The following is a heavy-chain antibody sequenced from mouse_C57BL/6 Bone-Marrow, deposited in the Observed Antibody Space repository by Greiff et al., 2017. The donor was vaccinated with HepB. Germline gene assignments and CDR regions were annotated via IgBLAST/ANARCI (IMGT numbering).Heavy chain of an antibody. CDR3: ARRGSSYVGFAY. Sequence: QVQLKESGPELVRPGVSVKISCKGSGYTFTDYAMHWVKQSHAKSLEWIGVISTYYGDASYNQKFKDKATMTADKSSSTAYMELARLTSEDSAVYYCARRGSSYVGFAYWGQGTLVTVSA. V-gene: IGHV1-67*01. J-gene: IGHJ3*01. D-gene: IGHD1-1*01. CDR1: GYTFTDYA. CDR2: ISTYYGDA.